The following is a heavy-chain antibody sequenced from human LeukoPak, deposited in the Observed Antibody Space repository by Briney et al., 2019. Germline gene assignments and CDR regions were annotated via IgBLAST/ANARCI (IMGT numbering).Heavy chain of an antibody. Sequence: GGSLRLSCAASGFTVSSNYMSWVRQAPGKGLEWVSLIYSGGSTYYADSVKGRFTISRDNSKNTLYLQMNSLRAEDTAVYYCARGRNGSYFDYWGQGTLVTVSS. CDR1: GFTVSSNY. D-gene: IGHD1-26*01. CDR2: IYSGGST. V-gene: IGHV3-53*01. J-gene: IGHJ4*02. CDR3: ARGRNGSYFDY.